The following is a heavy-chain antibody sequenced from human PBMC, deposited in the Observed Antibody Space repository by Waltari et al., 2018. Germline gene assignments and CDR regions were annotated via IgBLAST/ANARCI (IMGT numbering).Heavy chain of an antibody. Sequence: QLQLQESGPGLVKPSETVSLTCSVSGGSITTNRHYWGWVRQSPGQGLEWIGTISYNGPTYSSPPLKSGITMSRDTSKNQLSLTLGFVTAADTAVYYCATYIGASVGTAAFDVWGQGTMVTVSS. CDR3: ATYIGASVGTAAFDV. CDR2: ISYNGPT. D-gene: IGHD2-21*01. V-gene: IGHV4-39*01. J-gene: IGHJ3*01. CDR1: GGSITTNRHY.